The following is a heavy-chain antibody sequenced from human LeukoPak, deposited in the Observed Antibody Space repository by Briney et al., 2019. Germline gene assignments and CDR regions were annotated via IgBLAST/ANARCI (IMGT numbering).Heavy chain of an antibody. CDR2: ISYDGGNK. CDR3: AKGSYDSSGYPDC. Sequence: EGSLRLSCAASGFTFSTYGMHWVRQAPGKGLEWVAVISYDGGNKYYADSVKGRFTISRDNSKNTLYLQMNSLRAEDTAAYYCAKGSYDSSGYPDCWGQGTLVSVSS. D-gene: IGHD3-22*01. V-gene: IGHV3-30*18. CDR1: GFTFSTYG. J-gene: IGHJ4*02.